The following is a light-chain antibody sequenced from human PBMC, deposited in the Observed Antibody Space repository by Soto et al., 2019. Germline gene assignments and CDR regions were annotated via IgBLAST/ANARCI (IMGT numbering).Light chain of an antibody. J-gene: IGKJ1*01. Sequence: EIVFTQSPATLSSFPGDRVTLSCRASQAVNTRLAWYQHKPGQAPRLLIYLTSNRAAGIPARFSGSGSGIDFTLTISDIEPEDFAVYYCHQRQRWTRTFGQVTKVDIK. CDR1: QAVNTR. CDR2: LTS. CDR3: HQRQRWTRT. V-gene: IGKV3D-11*01.